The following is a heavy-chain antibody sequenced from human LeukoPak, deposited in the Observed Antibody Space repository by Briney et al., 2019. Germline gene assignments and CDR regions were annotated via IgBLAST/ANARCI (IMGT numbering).Heavy chain of an antibody. J-gene: IGHJ4*02. CDR2: ISYDGSNK. V-gene: IGHV3-30-3*01. Sequence: PGETLRLSCAASGCTFSSYSRHWVRQAPGKGLEWVGVISYDGSNKYYPAFAKGRFTISRYNYKNTLSLQMNSVRAEDTAVYYCERDNHYYDSSGCYYWGQGTLVTVSS. D-gene: IGHD3-22*01. CDR3: ERDNHYYDSSGCYY. CDR1: GCTFSSYS.